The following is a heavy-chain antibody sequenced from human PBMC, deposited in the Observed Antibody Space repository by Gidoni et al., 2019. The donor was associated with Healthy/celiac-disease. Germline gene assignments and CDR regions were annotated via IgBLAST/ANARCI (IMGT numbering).Heavy chain of an antibody. CDR2: IIPIFGTA. Sequence: QVQLVQSGAEVKKPGSSVKVSCKASGGTFSSYAISWVRQAPGQGLEWMGGIIPIFGTANYAQKFQGRVTITADESTSTAYMELSSLRSEDTAVYYCARDGGLITMIGGIWFDPWGQGTLVTVSS. CDR3: ARDGGLITMIGGIWFDP. CDR1: GGTFSSYA. V-gene: IGHV1-69*01. J-gene: IGHJ5*02. D-gene: IGHD3-22*01.